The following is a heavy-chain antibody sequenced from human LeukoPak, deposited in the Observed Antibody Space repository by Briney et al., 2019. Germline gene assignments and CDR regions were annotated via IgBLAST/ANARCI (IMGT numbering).Heavy chain of an antibody. CDR3: ATSSGYYYGWFDP. D-gene: IGHD3-22*01. CDR1: GYTLTELS. V-gene: IGHV1-24*01. J-gene: IGHJ5*02. Sequence: GASVKVSCKVSGYTLTELSMHWVRQAPGKGLEWMGGFDPEDGETIYAQKFQGRVTMTGDTSTDTAYMELSSLRSEDTAVYYCATSSGYYYGWFDPWGQGTLVTVSS. CDR2: FDPEDGET.